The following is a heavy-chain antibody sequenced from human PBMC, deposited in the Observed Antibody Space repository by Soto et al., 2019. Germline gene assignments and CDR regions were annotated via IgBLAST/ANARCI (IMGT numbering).Heavy chain of an antibody. CDR1: GGSFSGYY. CDR2: INHSGST. J-gene: IGHJ5*02. Sequence: PSETLSLTCAVYGGSFSGYYWSWIRQPPGKGLEWIGEINHSGSTNYNPSLKSRFTISVDTSKNQFSLKLSSVTAADTAVYYRERDVEKAIPNWFDPWGQGTLVTVSS. V-gene: IGHV4-34*01. CDR3: ERDVEKAIPNWFDP.